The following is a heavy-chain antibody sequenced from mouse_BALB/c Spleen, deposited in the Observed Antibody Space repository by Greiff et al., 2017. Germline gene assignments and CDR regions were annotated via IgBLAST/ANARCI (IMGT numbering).Heavy chain of an antibody. Sequence: EVQLQESGGGLVEPGGSLKLSCAASGFDFSRYWVSWVRQAPGKGLEWIGEINPDSSTINYTPSLKDKFIISRDNAKNTLYLPMSKVRSEDTALYYCANYGSRRAWFAYGGQGTLVTVSA. J-gene: IGHJ3*01. CDR1: GFDFSRYW. CDR2: INPDSSTI. CDR3: ANYGSRRAWFAY. V-gene: IGHV4-1*02. D-gene: IGHD1-1*01.